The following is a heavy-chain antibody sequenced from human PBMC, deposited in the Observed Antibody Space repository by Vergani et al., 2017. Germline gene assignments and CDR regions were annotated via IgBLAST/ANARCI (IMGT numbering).Heavy chain of an antibody. Sequence: QVQLQESGPGLVKPSETLSLTCTVSGGSVSSGSYYWSWIRQPAGKGLEWIGYIYYSGSTNYNPSLKSRVTISVDTSKNQFSLKLSSVTAADTAVYYCASEAPQLEITMSDYWGQGTLVTVSS. CDR1: GGSVSSGSYY. D-gene: IGHD3-22*01. J-gene: IGHJ4*02. CDR3: ASEAPQLEITMSDY. CDR2: IYYSGST. V-gene: IGHV4-61*10.